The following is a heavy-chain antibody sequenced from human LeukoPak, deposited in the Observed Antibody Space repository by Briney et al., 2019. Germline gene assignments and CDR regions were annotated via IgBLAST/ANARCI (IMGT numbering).Heavy chain of an antibody. D-gene: IGHD3-3*01. J-gene: IGHJ4*02. CDR2: INHSGST. CDR1: GGSISSYY. Sequence: SETLSLTCTVSGGSISSYYWSWIRQPPGKGLEWIGEINHSGSTNYNPSLKSRVTISVDTSKNQFSLKLSSVTAADTAVYYCARLPFWSGYSYWGQGTLVTVSS. CDR3: ARLPFWSGYSY. V-gene: IGHV4-34*01.